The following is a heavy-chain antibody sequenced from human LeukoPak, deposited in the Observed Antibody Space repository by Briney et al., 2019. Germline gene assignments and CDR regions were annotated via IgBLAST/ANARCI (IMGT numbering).Heavy chain of an antibody. J-gene: IGHJ4*02. V-gene: IGHV4-59*08. CDR3: AGTYYYDSSGHLGY. CDR1: GGSISSYY. Sequence: SETLSLTCTVSGGSISSYYWSWIRQPPGKGLEWIGYIYYSGSTNYNPSLKSRVTISVDTSKNQFSLKLSSVTAADTAVYYCAGTYYYDSSGHLGYWGQGTLVTVSS. D-gene: IGHD3-22*01. CDR2: IYYSGST.